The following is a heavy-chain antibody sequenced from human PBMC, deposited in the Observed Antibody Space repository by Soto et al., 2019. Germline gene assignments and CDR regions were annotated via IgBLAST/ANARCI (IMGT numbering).Heavy chain of an antibody. D-gene: IGHD3-10*01. CDR2: INHSGST. J-gene: IGHJ4*02. Sequence: SETLSLTCAVYGGSFSGYYWSWICQPPGKGLEWIGEINHSGSTNYNPSLKSRVTISVDTSKNQFSLKLSSVTAADTAVYYCARGKDSRFGELFPRYYFDYWGQGTLVTVSS. V-gene: IGHV4-34*01. CDR3: ARGKDSRFGELFPRYYFDY. CDR1: GGSFSGYY.